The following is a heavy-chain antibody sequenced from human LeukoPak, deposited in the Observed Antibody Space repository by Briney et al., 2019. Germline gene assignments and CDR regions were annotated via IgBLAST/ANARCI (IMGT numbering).Heavy chain of an antibody. J-gene: IGHJ5*02. CDR3: ARRGYDFGSDS. Sequence: SETLSLTCAVYGGSFRGYYWSWIRQTPGKGLEWLGEIIYNGVTNYNPSLKSRLTMLVDTSKNQFSLRLRSLTAADTAAYYCARRGYDFGSDSWGQGTQVTVSS. CDR1: GGSFRGYY. D-gene: IGHD2-21*01. CDR2: IIYNGVT. V-gene: IGHV4-34*12.